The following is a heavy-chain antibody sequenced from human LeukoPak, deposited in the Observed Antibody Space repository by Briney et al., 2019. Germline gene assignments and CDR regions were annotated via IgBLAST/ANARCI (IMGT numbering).Heavy chain of an antibody. CDR2: INTSNSNT. CDR3: ARDRMDTGTYFDY. J-gene: IGHJ4*02. D-gene: IGHD5-18*01. V-gene: IGHV1-18*01. CDR1: GYTFTTYG. Sequence: ASVKVSFKSSGYTFTTYGITWVRQAPRQGLEWMGWINTSNSNTNYAQKLQGRVTMTTDRSTSTAYMERRSLRSDDTAMYYCARDRMDTGTYFDYWGQGTLVTVSS.